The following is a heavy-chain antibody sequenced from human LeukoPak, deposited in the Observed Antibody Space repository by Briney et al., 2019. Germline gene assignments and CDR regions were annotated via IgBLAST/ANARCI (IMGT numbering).Heavy chain of an antibody. CDR3: ARNLPRDYGDYVGY. Sequence: ASVKVSCKGSGYTFTGYFLHWVRQAPGQGLEWMGRINPNSGGTDYAQKFQGRVTMTRDTSISTAYMELSRLRSDDTAVYFYARNLPRDYGDYVGYWGQGTLVTVSS. CDR1: GYTFTGYF. D-gene: IGHD4-17*01. J-gene: IGHJ4*02. V-gene: IGHV1-2*06. CDR2: INPNSGGT.